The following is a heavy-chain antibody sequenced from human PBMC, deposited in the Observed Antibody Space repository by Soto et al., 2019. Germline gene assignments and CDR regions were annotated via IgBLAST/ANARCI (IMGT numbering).Heavy chain of an antibody. D-gene: IGHD1-7*01. CDR3: ARDDGTTSGVDS. Sequence: GASVKVSCKASGYTFTGYYMHWVRQAPGEGLEWMGRINPNTGGTGYAQNFQGRVTMTRDTSISTAYMELNRLTSDDTALYYCARDDGTTSGVDSWGQGTPVTVSS. V-gene: IGHV1-2*06. J-gene: IGHJ4*02. CDR1: GYTFTGYY. CDR2: INPNTGGT.